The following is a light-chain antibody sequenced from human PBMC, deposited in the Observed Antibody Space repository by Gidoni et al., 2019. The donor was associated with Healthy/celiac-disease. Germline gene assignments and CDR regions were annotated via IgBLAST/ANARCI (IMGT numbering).Light chain of an antibody. CDR3: QQSYSTPFT. Sequence: DFPMTQSPSSLSSSVGDRSTITCRASQSISSYLHCYKQKPGKAPKRLIYAASSLQSGVPSRFSGSGSGTEFTLTISSRQPEEFATYYCQQSYSTPFTFGPGTKVDIK. V-gene: IGKV1-39*01. CDR2: AAS. J-gene: IGKJ3*01. CDR1: QSISSY.